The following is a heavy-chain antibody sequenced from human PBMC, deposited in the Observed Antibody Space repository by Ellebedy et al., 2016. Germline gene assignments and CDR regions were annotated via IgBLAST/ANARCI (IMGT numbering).Heavy chain of an antibody. CDR2: IYYSGST. D-gene: IGHD3-10*01. CDR3: ARSYGSGRRTFYFDS. CDR1: GYSISSGGYS. J-gene: IGHJ4*02. V-gene: IGHV4-31*03. Sequence: SETLSLXCTVSGYSISSGGYSWTWIRHHTGKGLEWIGYIYYSGSTYYNPSLKSRVDISLDTSKNQFSLKLSSVTAADTALYYCARSYGSGRRTFYFDSWGQGTLVTVSS.